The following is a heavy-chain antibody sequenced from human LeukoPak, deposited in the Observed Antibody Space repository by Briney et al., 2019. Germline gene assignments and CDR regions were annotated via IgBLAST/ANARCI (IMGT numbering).Heavy chain of an antibody. V-gene: IGHV3-9*01. J-gene: IGHJ4*02. CDR3: AKDIGGSVMVMLDY. D-gene: IGHD3-22*01. Sequence: PGGSLRLSCAASGFTFDDYAMHWVRQAPGKGLEWVSGISWNSGSIGYADSVKGRFTISRDNAKNSLYLQMNSLRAEDTALYYCAKDIGGSVMVMLDYWGQGTLVTVSS. CDR1: GFTFDDYA. CDR2: ISWNSGSI.